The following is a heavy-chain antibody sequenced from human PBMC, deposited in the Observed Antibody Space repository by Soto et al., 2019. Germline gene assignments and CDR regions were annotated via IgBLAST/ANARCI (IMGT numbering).Heavy chain of an antibody. D-gene: IGHD1-1*01. CDR1: GYTFTTYG. Sequence: QVHLVQSGAEVKKPGASVKVSCKGSGYTFTTYGITWVRQAPGQGLEWMGWISAHNGNTNYAPKLQGRVTVTRDTSTITAYMELRSLRSDDTALYYGARGRYGDYWGQGALVTVSS. CDR2: ISAHNGNT. CDR3: ARGRYGDY. J-gene: IGHJ4*02. V-gene: IGHV1-18*01.